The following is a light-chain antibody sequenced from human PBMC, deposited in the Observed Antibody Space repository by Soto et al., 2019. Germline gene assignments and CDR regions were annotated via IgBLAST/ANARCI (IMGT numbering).Light chain of an antibody. V-gene: IGKV1-39*01. CDR3: QQTYSTTTWT. CDR2: AAS. J-gene: IGKJ1*01. Sequence: DIQMAQSPSCLCASVGERGAVSCRASQSISSYLNWYQQKPGKAHKLLIYAASTLQSGVPPRLSGSGSATAFTLTISSMQHEDFATYYCQQTYSTTTWTFGPGPKVDI. CDR1: QSISSY.